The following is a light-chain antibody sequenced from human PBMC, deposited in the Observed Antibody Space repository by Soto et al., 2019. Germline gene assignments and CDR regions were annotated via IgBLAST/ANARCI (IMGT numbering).Light chain of an antibody. CDR1: QSVSSSY. J-gene: IGKJ4*01. V-gene: IGKV3-20*01. Sequence: EIVLTQSPGTLSLSPGERATLSCRASQSVSSSYLAWYQQRPDQAPRLLIYGASSRATGIPDRFSGSGSGIDFTLTISRLEPEDFAIYYCQQYGSSLLTFGGGTKVEIK. CDR2: GAS. CDR3: QQYGSSLLT.